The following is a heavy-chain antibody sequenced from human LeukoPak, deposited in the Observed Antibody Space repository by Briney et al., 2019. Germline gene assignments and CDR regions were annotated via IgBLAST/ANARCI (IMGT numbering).Heavy chain of an antibody. V-gene: IGHV3-21*01. CDR1: GFTFSRYR. Sequence: GGSLRLSCAASGFTFSRYRMSWVRQAPGKGLEWVSSISSSSSYIYYADSVKGRFTISRDNAKNSLYLQMNSLRAEDTAVYYYARDLATVRGRGVGYWGQGTLVTVSS. CDR2: ISSSSSYI. J-gene: IGHJ4*02. CDR3: ARDLATVRGRGVGY. D-gene: IGHD4-17*01.